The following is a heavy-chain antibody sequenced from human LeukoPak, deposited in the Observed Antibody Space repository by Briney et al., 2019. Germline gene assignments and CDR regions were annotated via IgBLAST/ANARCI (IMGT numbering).Heavy chain of an antibody. J-gene: IGHJ2*01. D-gene: IGHD3-22*01. V-gene: IGHV4-4*08. CDR3: ARRAYYDSSGYHPTSGYFDL. CDR1: GGSMFSYY. CDR2: IYSSGIT. Sequence: SETLSLTCTVSGGSMFSYYWNWIRQPPGKGLEWIGYIYSSGITNYSPSLRSRGTISVATSRTQFSLRLTSVTAADTAIYYCARRAYYDSSGYHPTSGYFDLWGRGTLVTVSS.